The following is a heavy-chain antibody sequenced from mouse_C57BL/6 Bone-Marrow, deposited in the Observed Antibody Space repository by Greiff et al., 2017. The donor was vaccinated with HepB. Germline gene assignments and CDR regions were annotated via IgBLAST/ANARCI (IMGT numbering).Heavy chain of an antibody. CDR2: IYPGSGST. CDR3: ARWDGTYSYYFDY. D-gene: IGHD2-1*01. V-gene: IGHV1-55*01. J-gene: IGHJ2*01. CDR1: GYTFTSYW. Sequence: VQLQQPGAELVKPGASVKMSCKASGYTFTSYWITWVKQRPGQGLEWIGDIYPGSGSTNYNEKFKSKATLTVDTSSSKAYMQLSSLTSEDSAVYDCARWDGTYSYYFDYWGQGTTLTVSS.